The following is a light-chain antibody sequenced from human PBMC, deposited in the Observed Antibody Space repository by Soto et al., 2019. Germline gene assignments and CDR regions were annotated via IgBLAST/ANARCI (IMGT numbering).Light chain of an antibody. Sequence: SYELTQPPSVSVSPGQTASITCSGDKLGHKYACWYQQKPGQSPVLVIYQDNKRPSGIPERFSGSNSGNTATLTISGTQAMDEADYYCQARDSSTAVFGGGTQLTVL. V-gene: IGLV3-1*01. J-gene: IGLJ7*01. CDR1: KLGHKY. CDR3: QARDSSTAV. CDR2: QDN.